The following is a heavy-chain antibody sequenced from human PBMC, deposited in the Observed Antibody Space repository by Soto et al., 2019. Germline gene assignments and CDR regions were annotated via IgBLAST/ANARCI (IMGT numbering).Heavy chain of an antibody. J-gene: IGHJ6*02. Sequence: SETLSLTCTVSDGSIYSSDYYWTWIRQPPGKGLEWIGFISYSGSTYSSPSLRGRATMSLDASKKQFSLRLTSMTAADTAVYYCAGDRRRLRCLEVQHQDGMDGWGQGHTVTGFS. CDR3: AGDRRRLRCLEVQHQDGMDG. CDR2: ISYSGST. CDR1: DGSIYSSDYY. D-gene: IGHD4-17*01. V-gene: IGHV4-30-4*01.